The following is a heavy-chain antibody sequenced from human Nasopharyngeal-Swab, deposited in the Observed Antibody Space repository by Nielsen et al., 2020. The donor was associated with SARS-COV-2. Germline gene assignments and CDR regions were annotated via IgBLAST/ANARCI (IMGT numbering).Heavy chain of an antibody. CDR1: GFTFSDYY. D-gene: IGHD3-3*01. CDR3: AKDLKPRFLEWLFLDY. Sequence: GESLKISCAASGFTFSDYYMSWIRQAPGKGLEWVSAISGSGGSTYYADSVQGRFTISRDNSKNTLYLQMNSLRAEDTAVYYCAKDLKPRFLEWLFLDYWGQGTLVTVSS. V-gene: IGHV3-23*01. J-gene: IGHJ4*02. CDR2: ISGSGGST.